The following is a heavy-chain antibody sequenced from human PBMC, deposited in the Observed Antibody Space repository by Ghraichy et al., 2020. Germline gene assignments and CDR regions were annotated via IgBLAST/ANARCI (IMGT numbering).Heavy chain of an antibody. D-gene: IGHD2-15*01. V-gene: IGHV3-30*18. CDR2: ILYDGGNT. Sequence: SCTASGFSFSSYAMHWVRQSPGKGLDWVAVILYDGGNTWYADSVKGRFTISRDNSNDMLYLEMNSLRVEDTAVYYCAKDLGGAYDYWGQGALVTVSS. J-gene: IGHJ4*01. CDR1: GFSFSSYA. CDR3: AKDLGGAYDY.